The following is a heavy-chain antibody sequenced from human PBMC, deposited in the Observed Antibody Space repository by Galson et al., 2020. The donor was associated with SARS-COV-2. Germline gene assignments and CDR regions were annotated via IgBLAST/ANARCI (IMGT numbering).Heavy chain of an antibody. D-gene: IGHD6-19*01. CDR3: ARGSGYSSGWYYYYGMDV. CDR1: GFTVSSNY. V-gene: IGHV3-53*04. Sequence: GTLRLSCAASGFTVSSNYMSWVRQAPGKGLEWVSVIYSGGSTYYADSVKGRFTISRHNSKNTLYLQMNSLRAEDTAVYYCARGSGYSSGWYYYYGMDVWGQGTTVTVSS. CDR2: IYSGGST. J-gene: IGHJ6*02.